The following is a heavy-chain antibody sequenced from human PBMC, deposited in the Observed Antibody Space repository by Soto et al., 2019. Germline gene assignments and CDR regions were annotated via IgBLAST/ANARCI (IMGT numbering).Heavy chain of an antibody. CDR1: GGSISSGGYY. Sequence: PSETLSLTCTVSGGSISSGGYYWSWIRQPPGKGLEWIGYIYYSGSTNYNPSLKSRVTISVDTSKNQFSLKLSSVTAADTAVYYCARAKAPLYSSSWYWFDPWGQGTLVTVSS. CDR3: ARAKAPLYSSSWYWFDP. D-gene: IGHD6-13*01. CDR2: IYYSGST. V-gene: IGHV4-61*08. J-gene: IGHJ5*02.